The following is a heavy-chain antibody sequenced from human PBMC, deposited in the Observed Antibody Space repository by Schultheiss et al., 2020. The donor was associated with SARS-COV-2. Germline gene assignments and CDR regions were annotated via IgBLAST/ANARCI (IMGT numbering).Heavy chain of an antibody. CDR3: TQAGGSGSQLEVY. V-gene: IGHV3-23*01. CDR1: GFTFSNYG. CDR2: ISGSGGST. Sequence: GGSLRLSCAASGFTFSNYGMHWVRQAPGKGLEWVSAISGSGGSTYYADSVKGRFTISRDNSKNTLYLQMNSLKTEDTAVYYCTQAGGSGSQLEVYWGQGTLVTVSS. D-gene: IGHD3-10*01. J-gene: IGHJ4*02.